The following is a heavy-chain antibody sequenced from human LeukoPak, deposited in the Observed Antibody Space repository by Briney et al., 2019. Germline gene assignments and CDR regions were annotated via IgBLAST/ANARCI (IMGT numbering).Heavy chain of an antibody. CDR2: ISGSGGST. CDR3: AKDLNVGADPDYFDY. J-gene: IGHJ4*02. D-gene: IGHD1-26*01. V-gene: IGHV3-23*01. Sequence: PGGSLRLSCAASGFTFSSFAMSWVRQAPGKGLEWVSVISGSGGSTYYADSVKGRFTISRDNSKNTLYLQMNSLRAEDTAVYYCAKDLNVGADPDYFDYWGQGTLVTVSS. CDR1: GFTFSSFA.